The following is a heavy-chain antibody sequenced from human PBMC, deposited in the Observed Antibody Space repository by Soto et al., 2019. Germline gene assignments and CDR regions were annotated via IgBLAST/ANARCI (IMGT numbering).Heavy chain of an antibody. D-gene: IGHD3-10*01. CDR1: GFTFSSYA. CDR3: ARALGSRITMVRGVIRIYYYSMDV. CDR2: ISYDGSNK. J-gene: IGHJ6*02. Sequence: GGSLRLSCAASGFTFSSYAMHWVRQAPGKGLEWVAVISYDGSNKYYADSVKGRFTISRDNSKNTLYLQMNSLRAEDTAVYYCARALGSRITMVRGVIRIYYYSMDVWGQGTTVTVSS. V-gene: IGHV3-30-3*01.